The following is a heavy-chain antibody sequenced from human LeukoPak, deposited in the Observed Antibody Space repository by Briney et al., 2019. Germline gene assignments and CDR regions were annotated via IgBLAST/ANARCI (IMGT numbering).Heavy chain of an antibody. CDR3: AKGGRQWLIYYYYYYMDV. Sequence: GGSLRLSCAASGFTFSSYGMHWVRQAPGKGLEWVAFIRYDGSNKYYADSVKGRFTISRDNSKNTLYLQMSSLRAEDTAVYYCAKGGRQWLIYYYYYYMDVWGKGTTVTVSS. V-gene: IGHV3-30*02. CDR1: GFTFSSYG. CDR2: IRYDGSNK. D-gene: IGHD6-19*01. J-gene: IGHJ6*03.